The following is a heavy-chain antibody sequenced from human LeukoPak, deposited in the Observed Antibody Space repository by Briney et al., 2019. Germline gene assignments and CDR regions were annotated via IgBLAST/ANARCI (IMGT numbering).Heavy chain of an antibody. CDR3: ARSYSYGEGYGYY. CDR2: IIPIFGTA. CDR1: GGTLSSYA. D-gene: IGHD5-18*01. J-gene: IGHJ4*02. V-gene: IGHV1-69*05. Sequence: SVKVSCKASGGTLSSYAISWVRQAPGQGLEWMGRIIPIFGTANYAQKFQGRVTITTDESTSTAYMELSSLRSEDTAVYYCARSYSYGEGYGYYWGQGTLVTVSS.